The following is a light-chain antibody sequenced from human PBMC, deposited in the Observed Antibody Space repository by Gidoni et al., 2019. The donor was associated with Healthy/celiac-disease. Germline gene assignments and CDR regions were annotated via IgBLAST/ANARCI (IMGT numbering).Light chain of an antibody. CDR1: QSLLHSNGYNY. CDR2: LGS. J-gene: IGKJ5*01. V-gene: IGKV2-28*01. Sequence: DIVMTQSPLSLPVTPGEPASISCRSSQSLLHSNGYNYLDWYLQKPGQSPQLLIYLGSNRASRVPDRFSGSGSGTDFTMRISRVEAKDIVVYYCMQALQTPLITFGQGTRLEIK. CDR3: MQALQTPLIT.